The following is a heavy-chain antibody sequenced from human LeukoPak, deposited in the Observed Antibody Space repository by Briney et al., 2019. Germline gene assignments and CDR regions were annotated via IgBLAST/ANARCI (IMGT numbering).Heavy chain of an antibody. CDR2: ISSSSI. CDR1: GFTFSSYS. Sequence: GGSLRLSCAASGFTFSSYSMNWVRQAPGKGLEWVSSISSSSIYYADSVKGRFTISRDNTKNSLYLQMNSLSAEDTAVYYCARWDCSSTSCYWYYWGQGTLVTVSS. V-gene: IGHV3-21*01. CDR3: ARWDCSSTSCYWYY. D-gene: IGHD2-2*01. J-gene: IGHJ4*02.